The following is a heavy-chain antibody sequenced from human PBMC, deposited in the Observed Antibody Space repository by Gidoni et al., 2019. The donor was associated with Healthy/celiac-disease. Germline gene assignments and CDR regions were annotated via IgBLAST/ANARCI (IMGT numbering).Heavy chain of an antibody. V-gene: IGHV3-23*04. CDR3: AKRTPYYYDSSGYFTGYYFDY. CDR2: ISGSGGST. CDR1: GFTFSRYA. D-gene: IGHD3-22*01. Sequence: EVQLVESGGGLVQPGVSLRLSCAASGFTFSRYAISWVRQAQGKWLEWVSAISGSGGSTYYADSVKGRFTISRDNSKNTLYLQMNSLRAEDTAVYYCAKRTPYYYDSSGYFTGYYFDYWGQGTLVTVSS. J-gene: IGHJ4*02.